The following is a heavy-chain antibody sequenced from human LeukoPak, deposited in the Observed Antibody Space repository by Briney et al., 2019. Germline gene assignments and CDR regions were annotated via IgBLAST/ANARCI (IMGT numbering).Heavy chain of an antibody. CDR1: GFTFSSYA. D-gene: IGHD3-10*01. CDR3: ARDPNYYGSLPLDY. V-gene: IGHV3-30-3*01. CDR2: ISYDGSDK. J-gene: IGHJ4*02. Sequence: GGSLRLSCAASGFTFSSYAMHWVRQAPGKGLEWVAVISYDGSDKYYADSVKGRFTISRDNSKNTLYLQMNSLRAEDTAVYYCARDPNYYGSLPLDYWGQGTLVTVSS.